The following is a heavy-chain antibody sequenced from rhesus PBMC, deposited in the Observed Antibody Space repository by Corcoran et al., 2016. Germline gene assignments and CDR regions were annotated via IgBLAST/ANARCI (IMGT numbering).Heavy chain of an antibody. Sequence: QVQLQQWGEGLVKPSETLSLTCAVYGGSISGYYYWSWIRQPPGKGLEWIGYIYVNRSSTNYNPSLKNRVTISKDTSKNQFSLKLSSVTAADTAVYYCAREAVGDFDYWGQGVLVTVSS. V-gene: IGHV4-73*01. J-gene: IGHJ4*01. CDR1: GGSISGYYY. CDR2: IYVNRSST. CDR3: AREAVGDFDY. D-gene: IGHD5-24*01.